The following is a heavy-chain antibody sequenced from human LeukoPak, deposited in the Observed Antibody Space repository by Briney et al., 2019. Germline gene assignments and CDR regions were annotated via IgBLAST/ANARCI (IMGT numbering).Heavy chain of an antibody. CDR1: GGPISSSSYY. J-gene: IGHJ5*02. V-gene: IGHV4-39*01. D-gene: IGHD6-25*01. CDR3: ARHSATENWFDP. Sequence: PSETLSLTCTVSGGPISSSSYYWGWIRQPPGKGLEWIGSIYYSGSTYYNPSLKSRVTISVDTSKNQFSLKLSSVTAADTAVYYCARHSATENWFDPWGQGTLVTVSS. CDR2: IYYSGST.